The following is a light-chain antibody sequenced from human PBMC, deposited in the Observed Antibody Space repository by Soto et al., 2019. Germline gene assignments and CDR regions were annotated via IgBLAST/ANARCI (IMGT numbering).Light chain of an antibody. Sequence: QSVLTQPPSVSGAPGQRVTISCTGSSSNFGAGYDVHWYQQPPGTAPKLLIYGNNNRPSGVPDRFSGSKSGTSASLAITGLQAEDEADYYCQSYDSSLSGVVFGGGTKLTVL. J-gene: IGLJ2*01. CDR2: GNN. CDR1: SSNFGAGYD. V-gene: IGLV1-40*01. CDR3: QSYDSSLSGVV.